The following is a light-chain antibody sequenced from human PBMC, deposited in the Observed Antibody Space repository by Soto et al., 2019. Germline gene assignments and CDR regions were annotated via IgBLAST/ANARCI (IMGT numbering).Light chain of an antibody. CDR2: DAS. CDR3: QQYNSYPWT. CDR1: QSISSW. V-gene: IGKV1-5*01. Sequence: DIQMTQSPSALAASXSGGVTITXXARQSISSWLAWYQQKPGKAPKLLIYDASSLESGVPSRFSGSGSGTEFTLTISSLQPDDFATYYCQQYNSYPWTFGQGTKVDNK. J-gene: IGKJ1*01.